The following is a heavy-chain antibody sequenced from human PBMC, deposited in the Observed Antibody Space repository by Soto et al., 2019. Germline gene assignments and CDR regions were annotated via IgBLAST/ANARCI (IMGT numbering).Heavy chain of an antibody. CDR3: ARGQSPRPVPDYYYDSSGYWAFRF. Sequence: GGSLRLSCAASGFTFSSYAMHWVRQAPGKGLEWVAVISYDGSNKYYADSVKGRFTISRDNSKNTLYLQMNSLRAEDTAVYYCARGQSPRPVPDYYYDSSGYWAFRFWGQGTMVTVSS. CDR2: ISYDGSNK. CDR1: GFTFSSYA. D-gene: IGHD3-22*01. V-gene: IGHV3-30-3*01. J-gene: IGHJ3*01.